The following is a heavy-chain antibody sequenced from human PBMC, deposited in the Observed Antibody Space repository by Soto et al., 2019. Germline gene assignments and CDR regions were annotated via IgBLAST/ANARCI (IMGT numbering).Heavy chain of an antibody. V-gene: IGHV4-31*03. J-gene: IGHJ4*02. CDR1: GGSISSGGYY. Sequence: KTSETLSLTCTVSGGSISSGGYYWSWIRQHPGKGLEWIGYIYYSGSTYYNPSLKSRVTISVDTSKNQFSLKLSSVTAADTAVYYCARVTGGDYYYYFDYWGQGTLVTVSS. CDR2: IYYSGST. CDR3: ARVTGGDYYYYFDY. D-gene: IGHD4-17*01.